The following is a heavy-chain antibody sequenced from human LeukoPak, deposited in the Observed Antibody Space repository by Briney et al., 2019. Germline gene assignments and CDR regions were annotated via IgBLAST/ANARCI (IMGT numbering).Heavy chain of an antibody. D-gene: IGHD6-13*01. CDR2: IYHSGST. CDR1: GYSISSGYY. Sequence: SETLSLTCTVSGYSISSGYYWGWIRPPPGKGLEWIGSIYHSGSTYYNPSLKSRVTISVDTSKNQFSLKLSSVTAADTAVYYCARDPIAAADAWFDYWGQGTLVTVSS. J-gene: IGHJ4*02. CDR3: ARDPIAAADAWFDY. V-gene: IGHV4-38-2*02.